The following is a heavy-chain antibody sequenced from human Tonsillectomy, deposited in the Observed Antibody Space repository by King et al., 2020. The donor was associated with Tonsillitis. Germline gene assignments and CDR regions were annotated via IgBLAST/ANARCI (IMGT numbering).Heavy chain of an antibody. CDR3: AKDAYYGDDYYFDS. D-gene: IGHD4-17*01. CDR2: IVGSGGST. CDR1: GFTFSNYA. J-gene: IGHJ4*02. Sequence: VQLVESGGGLVQPGTSLRLSCAASGFTFSNYAMSWVRQAPGKGLEWVSHIVGSGGSTYYADSVKGRFTISRDNSRSTLYLRMNSRRAEDTAVYYCAKDAYYGDDYYFDSWGQGTLVTVS. V-gene: IGHV3-23*04.